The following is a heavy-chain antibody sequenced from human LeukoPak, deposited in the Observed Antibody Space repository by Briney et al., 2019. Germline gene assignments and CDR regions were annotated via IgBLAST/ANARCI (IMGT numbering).Heavy chain of an antibody. CDR3: ARDDHDILTGYYVY. D-gene: IGHD3-9*01. CDR2: IKQDGSEK. V-gene: IGHV3-7*01. J-gene: IGHJ4*02. Sequence: PGGSLRLSCAASGFTFSSYWMSWVRQAPGKGLEWVANIKQDGSEKYYVDSVKGRFTISRDNAKNSLYLQMNSLRAEDTAVYYCARDDHDILTGYYVYWGQGTLVTVSS. CDR1: GFTFSSYW.